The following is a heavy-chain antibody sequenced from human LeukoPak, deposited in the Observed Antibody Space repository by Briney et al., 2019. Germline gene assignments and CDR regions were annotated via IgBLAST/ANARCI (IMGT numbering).Heavy chain of an antibody. CDR1: GYTFTGYY. J-gene: IGHJ4*02. V-gene: IGHV1-2*02. CDR3: ARTLYIASAPGGFDY. Sequence: WASVKVSCKASGYTFTGYYIHWVRQAPGQGLEWMGWINPKNAATNYAQKFQGRVTMTRDTSTGTVYMEVNALRSDDTAVYYCARTLYIASAPGGFDYWGQGTLVTVSS. D-gene: IGHD3-16*01. CDR2: INPKNAAT.